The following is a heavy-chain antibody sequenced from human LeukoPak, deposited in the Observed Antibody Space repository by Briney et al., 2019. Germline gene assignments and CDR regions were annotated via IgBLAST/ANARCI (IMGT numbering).Heavy chain of an antibody. Sequence: GESLKISCKGSGYSFTSYWIGWVRQMPGKGLEWMGIIYPGDSDTRYSPSFQGQVTISADKSISTAYLQWSSLKASDTAMYYCARQYYDFWSGMGAFDIWGQGTMVTVSS. CDR2: IYPGDSDT. CDR1: GYSFTSYW. J-gene: IGHJ3*02. CDR3: ARQYYDFWSGMGAFDI. V-gene: IGHV5-51*01. D-gene: IGHD3-3*01.